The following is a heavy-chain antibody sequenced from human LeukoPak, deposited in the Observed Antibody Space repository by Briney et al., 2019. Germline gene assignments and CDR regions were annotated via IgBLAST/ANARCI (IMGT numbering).Heavy chain of an antibody. CDR2: INHSGST. Sequence: SETLSLTCAVYGGSFSGYYWSWIRQPPGKGLEWIGEINHSGSTNYNPSLKSRVTISVDTSKNQSSLKLSSVTAADTAVYYCARVHRIAARSRYYFDYWGQGTLVTVSS. CDR3: ARVHRIAARSRYYFDY. V-gene: IGHV4-34*01. CDR1: GGSFSGYY. D-gene: IGHD6-6*01. J-gene: IGHJ4*02.